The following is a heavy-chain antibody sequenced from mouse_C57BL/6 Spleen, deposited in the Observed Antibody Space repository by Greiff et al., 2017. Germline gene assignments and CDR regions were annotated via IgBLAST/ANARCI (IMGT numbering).Heavy chain of an antibody. CDR2: IYPGSGNT. Sequence: QVQLKESGAELVRPGASVKLSCKASGYTFTDYYINWVKQRPGQGLEWIARIYPGSGNTYYNEKFKGKATLTAEKSSSTAYMQLSSLTSEDSAVYFCAREVTTVVATRYFDYWGQGTTLTVSS. CDR3: AREVTTVVATRYFDY. D-gene: IGHD1-1*01. V-gene: IGHV1-76*01. CDR1: GYTFTDYY. J-gene: IGHJ2*01.